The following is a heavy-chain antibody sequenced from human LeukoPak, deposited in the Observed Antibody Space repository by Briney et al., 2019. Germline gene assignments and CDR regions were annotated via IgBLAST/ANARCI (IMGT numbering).Heavy chain of an antibody. Sequence: ASVKVSCKASGGTFSSYAISWVRQAPGQGLEWMGGIIPIFGTANYAQKFQGRVTITADESTSTAYMELSSLRSEDTAVYYCARGHIVVVPAAKNWFDPWGQGTLVTVSS. D-gene: IGHD2-2*01. J-gene: IGHJ5*02. CDR3: ARGHIVVVPAAKNWFDP. CDR2: IIPIFGTA. CDR1: GGTFSSYA. V-gene: IGHV1-69*13.